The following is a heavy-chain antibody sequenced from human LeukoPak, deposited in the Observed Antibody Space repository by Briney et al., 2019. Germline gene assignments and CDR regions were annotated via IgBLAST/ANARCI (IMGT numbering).Heavy chain of an antibody. J-gene: IGHJ3*02. CDR3: ARWITTQGTFDI. V-gene: IGHV4-4*07. CDR1: GGSISTYY. D-gene: IGHD1-1*01. CDR2: IYTSGST. Sequence: PSEILSLTCTVSGGSISTYYWNWLRQPAGKGLEWIGRIYTSGSTNYNASLKGRVTLSLDTSKNQFSLKLTSVTAADTAVYYCARWITTQGTFDIWAQGTMVTVSS.